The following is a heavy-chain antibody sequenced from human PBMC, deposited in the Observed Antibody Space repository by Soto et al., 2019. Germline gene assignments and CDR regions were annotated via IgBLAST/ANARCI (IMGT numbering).Heavy chain of an antibody. Sequence: GSLRLSCTASGXTFGDYAMSWFRQAPGKGLEWVGFIRSKGDGGITEYAASVKGRFTISRDDSKSISYLQMNSLKTEDTAVYYCTRERPIDYWGQGTLVTVS. J-gene: IGHJ4*02. CDR2: IRSKGDGGIT. CDR3: TRERPIDY. CDR1: GXTFGDYA. V-gene: IGHV3-49*03.